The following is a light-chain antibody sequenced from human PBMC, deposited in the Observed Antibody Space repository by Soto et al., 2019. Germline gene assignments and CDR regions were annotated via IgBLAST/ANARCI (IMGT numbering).Light chain of an antibody. Sequence: ESVLTQSPGTLSLSPGARATLSCRDSQSVSSSYLAWYQQKPGQAPRLLLYGAASRATGIPDRFSGSGSGTDFTLTISRLEPEDFAVYYCQQYGSSPETFGQGTNVEI. J-gene: IGKJ1*01. V-gene: IGKV3-20*01. CDR3: QQYGSSPET. CDR1: QSVSSSY. CDR2: GAA.